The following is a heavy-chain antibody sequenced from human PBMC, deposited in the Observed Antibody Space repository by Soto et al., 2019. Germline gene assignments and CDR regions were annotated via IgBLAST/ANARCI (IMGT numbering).Heavy chain of an antibody. V-gene: IGHV4-39*01. CDR3: ARRTVNIRTFYSGLKTHCFDY. CDR2: IYYSGST. J-gene: IGHJ4*02. Sequence: SETLSLTCAVSGDSMSGSDYYWGWIRQPPGKGLECIGSIYYSGSTYYNPSLQSRVAISVDTSKNQFSLKLKSVTAADTAIYYCARRTVNIRTFYSGLKTHCFDYWGQGAPVTVSS. CDR1: GDSMSGSDYY. D-gene: IGHD6-19*01.